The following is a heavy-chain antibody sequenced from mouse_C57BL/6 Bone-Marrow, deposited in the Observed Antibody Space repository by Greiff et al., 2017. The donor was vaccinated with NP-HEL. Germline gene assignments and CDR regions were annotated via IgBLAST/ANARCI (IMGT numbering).Heavy chain of an antibody. D-gene: IGHD1-1*01. CDR1: GFTFSDYG. CDR3: ARQDYYGSSYWYFDV. CDR2: ISSGSSTT. J-gene: IGHJ1*03. V-gene: IGHV5-17*01. Sequence: DVKLVESGGGLVKPGGSLKLSCAASGFTFSDYGMHWVRQAPEKGLEWVAYISSGSSTTYYADTVKGRFTISRDKAKNTLFLQMTSLRSEDAAMYYCARQDYYGSSYWYFDVWGTGTTVTVSS.